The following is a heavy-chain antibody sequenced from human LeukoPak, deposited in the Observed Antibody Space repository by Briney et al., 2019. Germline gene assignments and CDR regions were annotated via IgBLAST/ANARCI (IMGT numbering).Heavy chain of an antibody. CDR3: ARGGWIQLWPHLYYFDY. CDR1: GFTFSSYW. CDR2: INTDGSST. J-gene: IGHJ4*02. Sequence: GGSLRLSCAASGFTFSSYWMHWVRQAPEKGLVWISRINTDGSSTSYADSVKGRFTISRDNAKNTLYLQMNSLRAEDTAVYYCARGGWIQLWPHLYYFDYWGQGTLVTVSS. V-gene: IGHV3-74*01. D-gene: IGHD5-18*01.